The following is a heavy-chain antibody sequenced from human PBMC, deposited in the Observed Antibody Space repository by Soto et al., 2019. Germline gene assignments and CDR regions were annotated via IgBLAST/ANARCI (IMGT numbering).Heavy chain of an antibody. J-gene: IGHJ4*02. D-gene: IGHD3-22*01. V-gene: IGHV6-1*01. CDR1: GDSVSSNSAA. Sequence: SPTLSFTCAISGDSVSSNSAAWNWIRQSPSRGLEWLGRTYYRSKWYNDYAVSVKSRITINPDTSKNQFSLQLNSVTPEDTAVYYCMGVTYYDSSGYYSDYWGQGTLVTVSS. CDR2: TYYRSKWYN. CDR3: MGVTYYDSSGYYSDY.